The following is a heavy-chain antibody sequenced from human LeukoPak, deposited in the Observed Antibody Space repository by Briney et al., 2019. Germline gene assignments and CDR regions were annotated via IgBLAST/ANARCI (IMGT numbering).Heavy chain of an antibody. CDR1: GYTFTGYY. V-gene: IGHV1-69*13. CDR2: IIPILGTK. D-gene: IGHD1-26*01. Sequence: ASVKVSCKASGYTFTGYYMHWVRQAPGQGLEWMGVIIPILGTKNYAQKFQGRVTFTADESTSTIYMELSSLRSEDTAVYYCARELEWEPTFDCWGQGTLVTVSS. J-gene: IGHJ4*02. CDR3: ARELEWEPTFDC.